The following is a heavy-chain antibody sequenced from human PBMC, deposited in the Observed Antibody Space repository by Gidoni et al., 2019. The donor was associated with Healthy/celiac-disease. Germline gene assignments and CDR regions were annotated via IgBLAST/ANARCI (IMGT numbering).Heavy chain of an antibody. Sequence: FTISRDNAKNSLYLQMNSLRAEDTALYYCAKGWERTPLRGGMDVWGQGTTVTVSS. V-gene: IGHV3-9*01. J-gene: IGHJ6*02. D-gene: IGHD1-26*01. CDR3: AKGWERTPLRGGMDV.